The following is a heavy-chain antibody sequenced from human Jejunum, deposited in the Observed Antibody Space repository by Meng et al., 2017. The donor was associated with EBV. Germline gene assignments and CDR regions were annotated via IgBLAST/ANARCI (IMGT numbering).Heavy chain of an antibody. CDR3: AGGAAAGTGSGFQH. Sequence: QVQLQQSGPGLVKPSXXPSLTXAIPGDSVSSNSATWHWVRQSPSRGLEWLGRTYYRSKSYNDYAVSVKSRITINPDTSKNQFSLQLNSVTPEDTAVYYCAGGAAAGTGSGFQHWGQGTLVTVSS. CDR1: GDSVSSNSAT. CDR2: TYYRSKSYN. V-gene: IGHV6-1*01. D-gene: IGHD6-13*01. J-gene: IGHJ1*01.